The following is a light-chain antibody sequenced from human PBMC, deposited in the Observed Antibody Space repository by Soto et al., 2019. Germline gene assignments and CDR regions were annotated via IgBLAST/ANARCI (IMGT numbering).Light chain of an antibody. CDR3: AALHDILNRHV. J-gene: IGLJ1*01. CDR1: SSNIGSNT. Sequence: QSVLTQPPSASGTPGQRVIISCSGSSSNIGSNTVNWYQQLPGTAPKLLIYSNNQRPSGVPDRFSGSKSGTSASLAISGLQSEVEADYDCAALHDILNRHVFGTGTKVTV. V-gene: IGLV1-44*01. CDR2: SNN.